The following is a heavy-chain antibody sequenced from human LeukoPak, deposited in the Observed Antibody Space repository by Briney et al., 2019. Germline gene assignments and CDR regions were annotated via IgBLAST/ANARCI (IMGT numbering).Heavy chain of an antibody. Sequence: PGGSLRLSCAASGFTFSSHAMSWVRQAPGKGLEWVSAINGSGSSTYYADSVKGRVSISRDNSKNTLYLQMNSLRVEDTALYYCARDFWDDFGYFDLWGRGTLVTVSS. CDR2: INGSGSST. V-gene: IGHV3-23*01. CDR1: GFTFSSHA. D-gene: IGHD3-3*01. J-gene: IGHJ2*01. CDR3: ARDFWDDFGYFDL.